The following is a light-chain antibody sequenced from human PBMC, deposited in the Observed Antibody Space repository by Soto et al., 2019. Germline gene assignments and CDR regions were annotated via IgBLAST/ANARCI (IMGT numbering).Light chain of an antibody. CDR3: MQALQTPDT. Sequence: DILMTQSPLSLPVTPGEPASISCRSSQSLLHSNGYNYLDWYLQKPGQSPQLLIYLGSNRASGVPDRFSGSGSGTDFTLNISRVEAADVGVYYRMQALQTPDTFGQGTKLEIK. V-gene: IGKV2-28*01. J-gene: IGKJ2*01. CDR2: LGS. CDR1: QSLLHSNGYNY.